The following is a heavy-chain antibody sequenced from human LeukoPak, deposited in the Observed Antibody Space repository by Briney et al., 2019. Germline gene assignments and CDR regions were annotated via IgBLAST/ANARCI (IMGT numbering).Heavy chain of an antibody. J-gene: IGHJ4*02. Sequence: PSETLSLTCTVSGGSISSYYWSWIRQPAGKGLEWIGSFSCSGSTYYNPSLKSRVTISVDTSKSQFSLYMDSVTAADTAVYYCARDWNRYAYWGQGTLVTVSS. D-gene: IGHD1-1*01. V-gene: IGHV4-4*07. CDR1: GGSISSYY. CDR3: ARDWNRYAY. CDR2: FSCSGST.